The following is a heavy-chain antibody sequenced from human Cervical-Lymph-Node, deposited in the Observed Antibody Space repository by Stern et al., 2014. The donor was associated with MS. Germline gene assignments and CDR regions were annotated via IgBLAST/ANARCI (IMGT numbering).Heavy chain of an antibody. CDR2: IYYSGST. V-gene: IGHV4-39*01. CDR1: GGSISSSSYY. J-gene: IGHJ4*02. CDR3: ARHASRDTIFGVVYFDY. D-gene: IGHD3-3*01. Sequence: QVQLQESGPGLVKPSETLSLTCTVSGGSISSSSYYWGWIRQPPGKGLEWIGSIYYSGSTYYNTYLKSRVTRPVDASKTHFSLRLSSVTAADTAVYYCARHASRDTIFGVVYFDYWGQGTLVTVSS.